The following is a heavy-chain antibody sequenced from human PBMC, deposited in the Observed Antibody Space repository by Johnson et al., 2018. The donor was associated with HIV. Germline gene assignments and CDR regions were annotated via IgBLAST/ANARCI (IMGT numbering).Heavy chain of an antibody. Sequence: VQLVESGGGLIQPGGSLTLSCAASGFTVSSNYMSWVRQAPGRGLEWVSVIYSGGSTYYADSVKGRFTISRDTAKNSLYLEMNSLRGEYTAVYYCAKGVTSSSSWQEDAFDIWGQGTVVTVSS. D-gene: IGHD6-13*01. CDR2: IYSGGST. CDR1: GFTVSSNY. CDR3: AKGVTSSSSWQEDAFDI. V-gene: IGHV3-66*01. J-gene: IGHJ3*02.